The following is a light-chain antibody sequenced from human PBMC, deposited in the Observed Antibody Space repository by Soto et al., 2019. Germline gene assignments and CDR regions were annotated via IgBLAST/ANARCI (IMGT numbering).Light chain of an antibody. V-gene: IGKV3-20*01. J-gene: IGKJ2*01. CDR2: GAS. CDR3: QQYGSSPYT. Sequence: EILLTQSPGTLSLSPGERATLSCRASQSVRNSYLAWYQQKPGQAPRLLIFGASGRATSIPDRFSGSGSGTDLTLTISRLEPEDFAVYYCQQYGSSPYTFGQGTKLEI. CDR1: QSVRNSY.